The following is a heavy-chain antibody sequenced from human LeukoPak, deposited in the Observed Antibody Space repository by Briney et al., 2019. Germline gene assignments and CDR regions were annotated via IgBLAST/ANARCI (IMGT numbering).Heavy chain of an antibody. Sequence: GGSLRLSCAASGFTFSDYYMSWIRQAPGRGLEWVSYISSSGSTIYYADSVKGRFTISRDNAKNSLYLQMNSLRAEDTAVCYCARGRLRWQPDAFDIWGQGTMVTVSS. CDR3: ARGRLRWQPDAFDI. V-gene: IGHV3-11*01. CDR2: ISSSGSTI. D-gene: IGHD4-23*01. J-gene: IGHJ3*02. CDR1: GFTFSDYY.